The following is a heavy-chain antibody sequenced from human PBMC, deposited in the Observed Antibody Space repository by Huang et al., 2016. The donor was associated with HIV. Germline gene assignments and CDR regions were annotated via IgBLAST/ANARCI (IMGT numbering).Heavy chain of an antibody. J-gene: IGHJ4*02. CDR2: IYWDDDK. D-gene: IGHD1-26*01. Sequence: QITLKESGPTLVKPTQTLTLTCTFSGFSLSTFGVGVGWIRRPPGQALEWLALIYWDDDKRYRPSLKSRLTITKDTTKNQVVVRMTNLDPVDTATYYCARSMVGASSFDYWGQGTLVTVSS. V-gene: IGHV2-5*02. CDR1: GFSLSTFGVG. CDR3: ARSMVGASSFDY.